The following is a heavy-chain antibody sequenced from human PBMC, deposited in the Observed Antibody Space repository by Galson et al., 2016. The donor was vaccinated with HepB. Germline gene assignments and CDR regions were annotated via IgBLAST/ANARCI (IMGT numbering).Heavy chain of an antibody. CDR3: ASPYGDYDDDAFDI. CDR1: GFTFNGYN. V-gene: IGHV4-59*01. D-gene: IGHD4-17*01. Sequence: LRLSCAGSGFTFNGYNMDWVRQAPGKGPEWIGYIQIYYSGSTNYNPSLKSRVTISVDTSKNQFSLKLTSVTAADTAVYYCASPYGDYDDDAFDIWGQGTMVTVSS. CDR2: IQIYYSGST. J-gene: IGHJ3*02.